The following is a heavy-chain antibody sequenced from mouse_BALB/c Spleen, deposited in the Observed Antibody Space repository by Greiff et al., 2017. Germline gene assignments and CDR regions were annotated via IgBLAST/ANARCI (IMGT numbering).Heavy chain of an antibody. CDR2: IYPGNSDT. CDR3: TRGLFITTVVAGFDY. CDR1: GYSFTSYW. J-gene: IGHJ2*01. Sequence: EVQLQQSGTVLARPGASVKMSCKASGYSFTSYWMHWVKQRPGQGLEWIGAIYPGNSDTSYNQKFKGKAKLTAVTSASTAYMELSSLTNEDSAVYYCTRGLFITTVVAGFDYWGQGTTLTVSS. V-gene: IGHV1-5*01. D-gene: IGHD1-1*01.